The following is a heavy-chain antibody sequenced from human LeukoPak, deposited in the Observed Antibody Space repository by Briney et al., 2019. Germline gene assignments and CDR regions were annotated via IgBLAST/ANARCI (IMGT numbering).Heavy chain of an antibody. Sequence: GGYLRLYCAASGFTCSSYSMNWVRQAPGKGLEWVSSISNSSSYIYYADSVKGRFTISRDNAKNSLYLQMNSLRAEDTAVYYCARDRYCSSTSCYGNYSSGMDVWGQGTTVTVSS. D-gene: IGHD2-2*01. V-gene: IGHV3-21*01. CDR3: ARDRYCSSTSCYGNYSSGMDV. J-gene: IGHJ6*02. CDR2: ISNSSSYI. CDR1: GFTCSSYS.